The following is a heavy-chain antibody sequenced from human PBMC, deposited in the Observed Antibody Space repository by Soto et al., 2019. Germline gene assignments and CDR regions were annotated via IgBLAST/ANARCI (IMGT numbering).Heavy chain of an antibody. Sequence: GASVKVSCKASGGTFSSYAISWVRQAPGQGLEWMGGIIPIFGTANYAQKFQGRVTITADESTSTAYMELSSLRSEDTAVYYCARERGVGALYSYYYYYGMDVWGQGTTVTVSS. CDR3: ARERGVGALYSYYYYYGMDV. CDR2: IIPIFGTA. CDR1: GGTFSSYA. J-gene: IGHJ6*02. D-gene: IGHD1-26*01. V-gene: IGHV1-69*13.